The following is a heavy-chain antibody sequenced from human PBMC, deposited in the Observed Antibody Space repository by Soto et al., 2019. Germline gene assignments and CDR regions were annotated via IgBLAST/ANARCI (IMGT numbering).Heavy chain of an antibody. V-gene: IGHV4-59*01. D-gene: IGHD5-18*01. Sequence: SETLSLTCTVSGGSISSYYWSWIRQPPGKGLEWIGYIYYSGSTNYNPSLKSRVTISVDTSKNQFSLKLSSVTAADTAVYYRARVMDTAMVTKPLDPWGQGTLVTVSS. CDR1: GGSISSYY. CDR3: ARVMDTAMVTKPLDP. CDR2: IYYSGST. J-gene: IGHJ5*02.